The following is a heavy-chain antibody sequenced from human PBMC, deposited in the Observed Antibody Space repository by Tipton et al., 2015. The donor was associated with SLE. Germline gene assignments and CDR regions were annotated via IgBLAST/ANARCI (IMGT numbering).Heavy chain of an antibody. CDR3: AGSLSIWPPGY. Sequence: QLVQSGGGVVQPGKSLRLSCAASGFTFSSYEMHWVRQAPGKGLEWVAVISYDGSNKYYADSVKGRFTISRDNSKNTLYLQMNSLRAEDTAVYYCAGSLSIWPPGYWGQGTLVTVSS. V-gene: IGHV3-30*04. D-gene: IGHD1-14*01. CDR1: GFTFSSYE. CDR2: ISYDGSNK. J-gene: IGHJ4*02.